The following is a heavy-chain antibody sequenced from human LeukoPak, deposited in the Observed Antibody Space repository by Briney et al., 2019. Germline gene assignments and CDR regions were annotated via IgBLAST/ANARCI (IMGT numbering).Heavy chain of an antibody. V-gene: IGHV3-30*14. J-gene: IGHJ4*02. CDR1: GFDFSSYT. CDR2: ISYNGRNE. D-gene: IGHD4-23*01. Sequence: PGGSLRLSCVGSGFDFSSYTMNWVRQAPGKGLEWLTFISYNGRNEFYADSVKGRFTVSRDNSKNTLYLQMNSLRAEDTAVYYCARGNGNSYYFDYWGQGTLVTVSS. CDR3: ARGNGNSYYFDY.